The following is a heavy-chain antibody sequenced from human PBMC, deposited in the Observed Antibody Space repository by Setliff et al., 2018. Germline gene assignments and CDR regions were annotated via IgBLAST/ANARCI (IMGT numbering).Heavy chain of an antibody. CDR2: IYASWRT. CDR3: VRMSGFLYMDV. Sequence: SETLSLTCTVSGASVRSHYWSWIRQPAGKGPEWIGHIYASWRTNYNPYLKSRVTISLATSKNQFSLKLSSVTAADTAVYYCVRMSGFLYMDVWGKGTTVTVSS. V-gene: IGHV4-4*07. CDR1: GASVRSHY. J-gene: IGHJ6*03. D-gene: IGHD3-3*01.